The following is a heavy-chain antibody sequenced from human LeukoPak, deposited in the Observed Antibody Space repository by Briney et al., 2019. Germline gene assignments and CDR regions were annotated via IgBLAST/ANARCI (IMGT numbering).Heavy chain of an antibody. CDR1: RFNFNTYP. CDR3: AKDGLVGFGELN. CDR2: ISGSGGST. Sequence: GGSLTLFCAASRFNFNTYPMSCVRQAPGKGLEWVSAISGSGGSTYYADSVKGRFTISRDNSKNTLYLQMNSLRAEDTAVYYCAKDGLVGFGELNWGKGALVTVSS. D-gene: IGHD3-10*01. V-gene: IGHV3-23*01. J-gene: IGHJ1*01.